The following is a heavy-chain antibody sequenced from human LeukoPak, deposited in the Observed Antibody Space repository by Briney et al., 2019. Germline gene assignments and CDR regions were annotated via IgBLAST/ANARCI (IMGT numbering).Heavy chain of an antibody. CDR3: ARERDYDTYFDY. CDR2: RQPGNVS. V-gene: IGHV3-53*01. J-gene: IGHJ4*02. Sequence: GGSLRLSCAVSGFGVSSNHVVWVRQAPGKGLEWVSVRQPGNVSYYADSVKGRFTTSADSSKNSLYLQMNNLRSEDTALYYCARERDYDTYFDYWGQGTLVTASS. CDR1: GFGVSSNH. D-gene: IGHD3-22*01.